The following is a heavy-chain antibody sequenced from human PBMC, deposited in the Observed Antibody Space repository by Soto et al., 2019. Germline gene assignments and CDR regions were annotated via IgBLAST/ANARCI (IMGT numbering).Heavy chain of an antibody. D-gene: IGHD3-16*01. V-gene: IGHV4-39*01. CDR2: VYHNENT. J-gene: IGHJ5*02. Sequence: QLHLQESGPGLVRPWETLSLTCTVSGGSINDFAYYWGWIRQAPGKGLEWIGTVYHNENTYYNPSLKSRITISADTAKNQFSLNLRSVTAADTAIYFCARRERYYGSPGWFDPWGQGTLVTVSS. CDR1: GGSINDFAYY. CDR3: ARRERYYGSPGWFDP.